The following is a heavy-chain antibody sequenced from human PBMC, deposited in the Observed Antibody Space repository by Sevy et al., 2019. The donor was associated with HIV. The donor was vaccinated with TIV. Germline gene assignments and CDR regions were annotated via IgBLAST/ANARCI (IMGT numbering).Heavy chain of an antibody. Sequence: AVASVKVSCRTSGYTFSGYYVHWLRQAPGQGLEWMGWINPGSGGTFFAKNFQDRVTLTLDTSITTAYMELSSLRLDDAAIYYCARMGNYYDSSGYYPLKFWGQGTLVTVSS. CDR1: GYTFSGYY. V-gene: IGHV1-2*02. CDR3: ARMGNYYDSSGYYPLKF. J-gene: IGHJ4*02. D-gene: IGHD3-22*01. CDR2: INPGSGGT.